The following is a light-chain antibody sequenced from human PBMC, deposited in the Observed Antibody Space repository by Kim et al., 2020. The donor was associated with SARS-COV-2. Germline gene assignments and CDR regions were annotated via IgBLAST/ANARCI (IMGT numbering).Light chain of an antibody. CDR3: EQTHSTPQT. J-gene: IGKJ1*01. CDR1: QNIRTF. V-gene: IGKV1-39*01. Sequence: DIQMTQSPSSLSASVGDRVTITCRASQNIRTFLSWYQQRPGKAPKLLVYSSSTLHIGVPFRFSGSGYGTDFTLTISSLQPEDIATYYCEQTHSTPQTFGQGTKVDIK. CDR2: SSS.